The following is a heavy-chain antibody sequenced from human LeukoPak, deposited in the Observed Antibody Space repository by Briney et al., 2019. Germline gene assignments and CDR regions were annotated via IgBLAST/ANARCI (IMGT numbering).Heavy chain of an antibody. J-gene: IGHJ3*02. D-gene: IGHD6-13*01. CDR2: IIPIFGTA. V-gene: IGHV1-69*05. Sequence: SVKVSCKASGGTFSSYAISWVRQAPGQGLEWMGGIIPIFGTANYAQKFQGRVTITTDESTSTAYMELSSLRSEDTAVCYCARDGISSSSNAFDIWGQGTMVTVSS. CDR3: ARDGISSSSNAFDI. CDR1: GGTFSSYA.